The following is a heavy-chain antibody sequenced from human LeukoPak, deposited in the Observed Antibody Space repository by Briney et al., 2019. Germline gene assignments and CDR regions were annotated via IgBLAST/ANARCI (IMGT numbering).Heavy chain of an antibody. J-gene: IGHJ5*02. Sequence: GGSLRLSCAASGFTFSSYGMSWVRQAPGKGLEWVSAISGSGGSTYYADSVKGRFTISRDNSKNTLYLQMNSLRAEDTAVYYCANLRPYYYDSSGYYPHSTWGQGTLVTVSS. V-gene: IGHV3-23*01. CDR2: ISGSGGST. D-gene: IGHD3-22*01. CDR3: ANLRPYYYDSSGYYPHST. CDR1: GFTFSSYG.